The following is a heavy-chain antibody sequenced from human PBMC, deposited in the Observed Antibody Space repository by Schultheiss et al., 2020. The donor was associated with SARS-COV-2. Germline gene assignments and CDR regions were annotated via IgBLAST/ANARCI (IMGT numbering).Heavy chain of an antibody. D-gene: IGHD3-3*01. V-gene: IGHV3-23*01. J-gene: IGHJ6*03. CDR3: ARDNYDFWSGPPYYYYMDV. Sequence: GESLKISCAASGFTFSSYAMSWVRQAPGKGLEWVSAISGSGGSTYYADSVKGRFTISRDNSKNTLYLQMNSLRAEDTAVYYCARDNYDFWSGPPYYYYMDVWGKGTTVTVSS. CDR1: GFTFSSYA. CDR2: ISGSGGST.